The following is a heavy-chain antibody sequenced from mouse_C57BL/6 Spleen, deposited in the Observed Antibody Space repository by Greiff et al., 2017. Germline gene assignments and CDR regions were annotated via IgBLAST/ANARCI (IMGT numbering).Heavy chain of an antibody. D-gene: IGHD2-2*01. J-gene: IGHJ4*01. CDR2: IDPEDGET. V-gene: IGHV14-2*01. Sequence: VQLQQSGAELVKPGASVKLSCTASGFNIKDYYMHWVKQRTEQGLEWIGRIDPEDGETKYAPKFQGKATITADTSSNTAYLQLSSLASEDAAAYYCARDGNDRPYAMDYWGQGTSVTVSS. CDR1: GFNIKDYY. CDR3: ARDGNDRPYAMDY.